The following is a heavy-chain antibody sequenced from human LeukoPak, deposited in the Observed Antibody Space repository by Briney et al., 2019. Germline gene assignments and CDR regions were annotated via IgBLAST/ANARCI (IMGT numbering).Heavy chain of an antibody. Sequence: GGSLRLSCATSGFPFSAYDMHWVRQAPGKGLEWVSAFGTAGDTYYPGAVKGRFTISRDYATDSLYLQMNSLRAGDTAVYFCVRGALPGDNWYFDLWGRGTLVTVSS. V-gene: IGHV3-13*01. CDR2: FGTAGDT. CDR3: VRGALPGDNWYFDL. CDR1: GFPFSAYD. J-gene: IGHJ2*01.